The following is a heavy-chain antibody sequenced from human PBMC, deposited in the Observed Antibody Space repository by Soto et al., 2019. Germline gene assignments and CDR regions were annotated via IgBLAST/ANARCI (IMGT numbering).Heavy chain of an antibody. D-gene: IGHD2-2*01. CDR3: ARFWRGPAAIYYCYGMDV. Sequence: QVQLQESGPGLVKPSQTLSLTCTVSGGSISSGGYYWSWIRQHPGKGLEWLGYIYYSGSTYYNPSLKSRVTISVETSKNRFSLKRSSVTAADTAVYYCARFWRGPAAIYYCYGMDVWGQGTTVTVSS. CDR2: IYYSGST. CDR1: GGSISSGGYY. J-gene: IGHJ6*02. V-gene: IGHV4-31*03.